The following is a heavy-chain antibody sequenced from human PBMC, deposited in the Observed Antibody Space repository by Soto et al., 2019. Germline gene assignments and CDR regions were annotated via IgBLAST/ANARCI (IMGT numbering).Heavy chain of an antibody. Sequence: EVQLVQSGAEVKKPGESLKISCKGSGYSFTSYWIGWVRQMPGKGLEWMGIIYPGDSDTRYSPSFQGQVTISADKSISTAYLQWSSLKASDTAMYYCARQVAAAGIVYNWFDPWGQGTLVTVSS. CDR3: ARQVAAAGIVYNWFDP. CDR2: IYPGDSDT. D-gene: IGHD6-13*01. CDR1: GYSFTSYW. J-gene: IGHJ5*02. V-gene: IGHV5-51*01.